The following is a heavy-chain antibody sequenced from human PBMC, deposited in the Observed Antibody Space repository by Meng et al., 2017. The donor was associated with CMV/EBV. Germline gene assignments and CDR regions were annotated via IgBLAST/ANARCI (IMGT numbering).Heavy chain of an antibody. V-gene: IGHV3-7*01. Sequence: GGSLRLSCAASGFTFSSYWMSWVRQAPGKGLEWVANIKQDGSEKYYVDSVKGRFTISRDNAKNSVYLQMNSLRAEDTAVYYCARTRTYNWFDPWGQGTLVTVSS. CDR2: IKQDGSEK. CDR3: ARTRTYNWFDP. J-gene: IGHJ5*02. CDR1: GFTFSSYW.